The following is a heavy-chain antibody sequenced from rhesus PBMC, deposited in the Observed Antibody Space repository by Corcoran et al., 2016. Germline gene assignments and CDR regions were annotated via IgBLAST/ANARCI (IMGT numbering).Heavy chain of an antibody. D-gene: IGHD4-29*01. V-gene: IGHV3S5*01. CDR2: INNVGGST. J-gene: IGHJ4*01. CDR3: AKDLATVADTGDY. CDR1: GFTFSSYG. Sequence: EVQLVETGGGLVQPGGSLKLSCAASGFTFSSYGMSWVRQAPGKGLEWVSAINNVGGSTNYADSVKGRFTISKDNSKNTLSLQMNSLRAEDTAVYYCAKDLATVADTGDYWGQGVLVTVSS.